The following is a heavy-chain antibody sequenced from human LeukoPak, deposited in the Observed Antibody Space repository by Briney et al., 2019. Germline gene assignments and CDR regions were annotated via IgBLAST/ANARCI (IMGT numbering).Heavy chain of an antibody. J-gene: IGHJ4*02. Sequence: GASLKVSCKASGYTFTSYGISWVLQAPGQGLEWMGWISAYNGNTNYTQKLQGRVTMTTDTSTNTAYMELRSLRSDDTAVYYCARDYQVQAVAGDYWGQGTLVTVSS. CDR2: ISAYNGNT. V-gene: IGHV1-18*01. CDR3: ARDYQVQAVAGDY. D-gene: IGHD6-19*01. CDR1: GYTFTSYG.